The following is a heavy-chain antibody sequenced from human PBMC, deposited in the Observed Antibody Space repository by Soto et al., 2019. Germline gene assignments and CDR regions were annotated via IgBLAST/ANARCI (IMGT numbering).Heavy chain of an antibody. CDR2: IYYSGST. CDR1: GGSFSGYY. D-gene: IGHD3-9*01. J-gene: IGHJ4*02. CDR3: ASSYYDILTGYYPRFDY. Sequence: PSETLSLTCAVYGGSFSGYYWGWIRQPPGKGLEWIGSIYYSGSTYYNPSLKSRVTISVDTSKNQFSLKLSSVTAADTAVYYCASSYYDILTGYYPRFDYWGQGTLVTVSS. V-gene: IGHV4-39*01.